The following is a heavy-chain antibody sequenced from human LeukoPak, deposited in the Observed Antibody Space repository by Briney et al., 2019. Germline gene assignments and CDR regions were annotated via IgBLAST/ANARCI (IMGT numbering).Heavy chain of an antibody. CDR2: ISAYNGNT. V-gene: IGHV1-18*01. J-gene: IGHJ6*02. CDR1: GYTFTSYG. D-gene: IGHD2-21*02. CDR3: ARGRRIVVVTADGMDV. Sequence: ASVKVSCKASGYTFTSYGISWVRQAPGQGLEWMGWISAYNGNTNYAQELQGRVTMTTDTSTSTAYMELRSLRSDDTAVYYCARGRRIVVVTADGMDVWGQGTTVTVSS.